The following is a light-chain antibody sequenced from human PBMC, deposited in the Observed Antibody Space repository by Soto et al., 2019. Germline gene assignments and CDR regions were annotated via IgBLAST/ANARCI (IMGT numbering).Light chain of an antibody. CDR1: QSISTW. V-gene: IGKV1-5*03. J-gene: IGKJ1*01. CDR3: LQYDNYWT. CDR2: RAS. Sequence: DIPMTQSPSTLSAFVGDRVSVTCRASQSISTWSAWYQQKPGQAPKLLIYRASSLQSGVPSRFSGSGSGTEFTLTISSLQTDDFATYYCLQYDNYWTFGQGTKVEIK.